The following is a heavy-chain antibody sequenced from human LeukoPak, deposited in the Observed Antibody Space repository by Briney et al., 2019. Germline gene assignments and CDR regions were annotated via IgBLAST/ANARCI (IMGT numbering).Heavy chain of an antibody. J-gene: IGHJ3*02. CDR3: ARRGYLLRYFDWLPEPHAFDI. Sequence: GASVKVSCKASGYTFTSYDINWVRQATGQGLEWMGWMNPNSGNTGYAQKFQGRVTMTRNTSIGTAYMELSSLRSEDTAVYYCARRGYLLRYFDWLPEPHAFDIWGQGTMVTVSS. CDR2: MNPNSGNT. D-gene: IGHD3-9*01. V-gene: IGHV1-8*01. CDR1: GYTFTSYD.